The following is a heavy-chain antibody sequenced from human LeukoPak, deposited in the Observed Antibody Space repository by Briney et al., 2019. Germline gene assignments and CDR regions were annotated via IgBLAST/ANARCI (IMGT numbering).Heavy chain of an antibody. V-gene: IGHV3-23*01. J-gene: IGHJ3*02. D-gene: IGHD2-2*01. CDR1: GFTFDIYA. CDR3: ARGPSCTSASCYVIGALDI. Sequence: GGSLTLSCAASGFTFDIYAMTWVRQAPGKGPDWVSGISASANSTYYADSVKGRFIISRDNSKNTLYLQMNSLRVDDMAVYYCARGPSCTSASCYVIGALDIWGLGTTVTVSS. CDR2: ISASANST.